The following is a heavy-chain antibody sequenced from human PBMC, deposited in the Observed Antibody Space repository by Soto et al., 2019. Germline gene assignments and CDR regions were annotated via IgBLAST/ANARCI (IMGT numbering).Heavy chain of an antibody. CDR1: GGTFTTYA. J-gene: IGHJ4*03. CDR3: AKEAGDH. Sequence: QMQLVQSGAEVKERGSSVKISCKTSGGTFTTYALTWVRQAPGQGLEWIGGIIPIFGITNVAQRFQDRVSVNADESLTTAYTEVTSLRSVDPAIYYCAKEAGDHWGHGTLVTVST. CDR2: IIPIFGIT. V-gene: IGHV1-69*01. D-gene: IGHD3-10*01.